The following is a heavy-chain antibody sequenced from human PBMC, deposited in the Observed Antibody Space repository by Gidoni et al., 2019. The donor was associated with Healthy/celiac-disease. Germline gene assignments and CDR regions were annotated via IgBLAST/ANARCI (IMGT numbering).Heavy chain of an antibody. CDR2: LNHSGST. V-gene: IGHV4-34*01. CDR3: ARAILQGPFDP. J-gene: IGHJ5*02. Sequence: QVQLQQWGAGLWKPSETLSLTCAVYGGSFSGYYWSWIRQPPGKGLEWIGELNHSGSTNYNPSLKSRVTISVDTSKNQFSLKLSSVTAADTAVYYCARAILQGPFDPWGQGTLVTVSS. CDR1: GGSFSGYY. D-gene: IGHD2-15*01.